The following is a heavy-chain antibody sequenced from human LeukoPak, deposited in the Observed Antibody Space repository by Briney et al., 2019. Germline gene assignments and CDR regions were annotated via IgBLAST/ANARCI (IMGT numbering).Heavy chain of an antibody. CDR3: AKDPRPAAAAPRFAFDI. V-gene: IGHV3-30*18. D-gene: IGHD6-13*01. CDR1: GFTFNSFG. Sequence: QAGGSLGLSCAASGFTFNSFGMHWVRQAPGKGLEWVAVISYDGSNKYYADSVKGLFTISRDNSKNTMSLQMNSLRAEDTAVYYCAKDPRPAAAAPRFAFDIWGQGTMVTVSS. J-gene: IGHJ3*02. CDR2: ISYDGSNK.